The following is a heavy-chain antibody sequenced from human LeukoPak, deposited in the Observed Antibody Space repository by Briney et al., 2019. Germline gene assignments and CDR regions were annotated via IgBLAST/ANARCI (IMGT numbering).Heavy chain of an antibody. D-gene: IGHD3-22*01. Sequence: SGPALVKPTQTLTLTCTFSGFSLSTSGMCVSWIRQPPGKALEWLARIAWNEDTSYSSSLKTRITISKDTSKNQVALTMTNMDPVDTATYYCARSLYYDSSGYRRILDYWGQGTLVTVSS. CDR3: ARSLYYDSSGYRRILDY. V-gene: IGHV2-70*11. CDR2: IAWNEDT. CDR1: GFSLSTSGMC. J-gene: IGHJ4*02.